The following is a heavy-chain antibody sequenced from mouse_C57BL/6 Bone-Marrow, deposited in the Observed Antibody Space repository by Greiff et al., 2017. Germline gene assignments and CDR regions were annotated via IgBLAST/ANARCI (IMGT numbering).Heavy chain of an antibody. V-gene: IGHV1-74*01. D-gene: IGHD2-5*01. CDR2: IHPSDSDT. CDR3: AMCYSNPYYAMDY. J-gene: IGHJ4*01. CDR1: GYTFTSYW. Sequence: QVHVKQPGAELVKPGASVKVSCKASGYTFTSYWMHWVKQRPGQGLEWIGRIHPSDSDTNYNQKFKGKATLTVDKSSSTAYMQLSSLTSEDSAVYYCAMCYSNPYYAMDYWGQGTSVTVSS.